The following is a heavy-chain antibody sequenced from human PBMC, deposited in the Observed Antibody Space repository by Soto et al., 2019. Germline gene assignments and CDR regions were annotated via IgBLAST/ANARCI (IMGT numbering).Heavy chain of an antibody. Sequence: ASVKVSCKVSGYTLTELSMHWVRQAPGKGLEWMGGFDPEDGETIYAQKFQGRVTMTEDTSTDTAYMELSSLRSDDTAVYYCARDPNIVVVPAANWFDPWGQGTQVTVSS. D-gene: IGHD2-2*01. CDR3: ARDPNIVVVPAANWFDP. CDR1: GYTLTELS. J-gene: IGHJ5*02. CDR2: FDPEDGET. V-gene: IGHV1-24*01.